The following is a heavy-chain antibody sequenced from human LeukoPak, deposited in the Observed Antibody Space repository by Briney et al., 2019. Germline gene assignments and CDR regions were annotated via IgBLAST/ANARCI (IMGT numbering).Heavy chain of an antibody. CDR3: ARGGSYYNYYYYMDV. Sequence: GASVKVSCKASGGTFSSYAISWVRQAPGQGLEWMGAIIPIFGTANYAQKFQGRVTITTDESTSTAYMELSSLRSEDTAVYYCARGGSYYNYYYYMDVWGKGTTVTVSS. D-gene: IGHD1-26*01. CDR1: GGTFSSYA. J-gene: IGHJ6*03. CDR2: IIPIFGTA. V-gene: IGHV1-69*05.